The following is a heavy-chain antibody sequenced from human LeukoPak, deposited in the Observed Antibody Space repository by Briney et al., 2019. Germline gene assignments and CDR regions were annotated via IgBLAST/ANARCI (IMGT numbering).Heavy chain of an antibody. CDR2: INPSGGTT. D-gene: IGHD1-26*01. CDR1: GYRFSSSY. CDR3: AREEGLSGTYYDAFDI. V-gene: IGHV1-46*04. J-gene: IGHJ3*02. Sequence: ASVKVSCKASGYRFSSSYMHWVRQVPGQGLEWMGIINPSGGTTTYAQKLQGRVTMTWDMSTATAYMDLSSLTSEDTAIYYCAREEGLSGTYYDAFDIWGQGTMVTVSS.